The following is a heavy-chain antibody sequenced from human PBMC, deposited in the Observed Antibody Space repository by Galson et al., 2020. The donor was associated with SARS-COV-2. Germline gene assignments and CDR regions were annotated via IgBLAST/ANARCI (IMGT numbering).Heavy chain of an antibody. CDR3: ARTDGYSSSWYWYFDL. V-gene: IGHV1-18*04. CDR1: GYTFTSYG. Sequence: ASVTVSCKASGYTFTSYGISWVRQAPGQGLEWMGWISAYNGNTNYAQKLQGRVTMTTDTSTSTAYMALRSLRSDDPAVYYCARTDGYSSSWYWYFDLWGRGTLVTVSS. CDR2: ISAYNGNT. D-gene: IGHD6-13*01. J-gene: IGHJ2*01.